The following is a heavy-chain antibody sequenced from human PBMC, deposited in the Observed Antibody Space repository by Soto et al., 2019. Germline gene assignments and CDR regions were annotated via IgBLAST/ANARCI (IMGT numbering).Heavy chain of an antibody. Sequence: GASQNVCWTGSGYSFTSYWIGWVRQMPGKGLEWMGIIYPGDSDTRYSPSFEGQVTISADKSITTAYLQWSSLKASDTAMYYCARPNYSSSRYSVRDFWGQGTTVTVSS. V-gene: IGHV5-51*01. D-gene: IGHD6-6*01. CDR1: GYSFTSYW. CDR3: ARPNYSSSRYSVRDF. J-gene: IGHJ6*02. CDR2: IYPGDSDT.